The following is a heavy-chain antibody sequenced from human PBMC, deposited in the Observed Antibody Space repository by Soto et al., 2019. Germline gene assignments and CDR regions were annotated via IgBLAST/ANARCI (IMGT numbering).Heavy chain of an antibody. J-gene: IGHJ3*02. CDR2: IYPGDSDT. D-gene: IGHD3-10*01. V-gene: IGHV5-51*01. Sequence: GESLKISCKGSGYSFTSYWIGWVRQMPGKGLEWMGIIYPGDSDTRYSPSFQGQVTISADKSISTAYLQWSSLKASDTAMYYCARLGGFTMVRGVIIPQNDAFDIWGQGTMVTVSS. CDR1: GYSFTSYW. CDR3: ARLGGFTMVRGVIIPQNDAFDI.